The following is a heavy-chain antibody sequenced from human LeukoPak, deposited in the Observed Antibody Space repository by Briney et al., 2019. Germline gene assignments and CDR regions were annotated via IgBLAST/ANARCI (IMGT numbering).Heavy chain of an antibody. Sequence: GGSLRLSCAASGFTFSSSAMTWVRQAPGKGLEWVSYISGSGNTIYHADSVKDRFTISRDNAKNSLYLQMSSLRAEDAAVYYCARVTYSSTWGDFDYWGQGTLVTVSS. D-gene: IGHD6-13*01. CDR3: ARVTYSSTWGDFDY. V-gene: IGHV3-48*03. J-gene: IGHJ4*02. CDR1: GFTFSSSA. CDR2: ISGSGNTI.